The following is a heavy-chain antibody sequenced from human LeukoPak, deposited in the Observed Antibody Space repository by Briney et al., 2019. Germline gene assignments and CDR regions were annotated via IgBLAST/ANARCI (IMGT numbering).Heavy chain of an antibody. CDR1: GGTFSSYA. V-gene: IGHV1-69*05. J-gene: IGHJ6*03. CDR2: IIPIFGAA. D-gene: IGHD3-10*01. Sequence: SVTVSCKASGGTFSSYAISWVRQAPGQGLEWMGGIIPIFGAANYGQKSQGRVTITTDESTSTAYMELSSLRSEDTAVYYCASSAARDYYYYYMDVWGKGTTVTVSS. CDR3: ASSAARDYYYYYMDV.